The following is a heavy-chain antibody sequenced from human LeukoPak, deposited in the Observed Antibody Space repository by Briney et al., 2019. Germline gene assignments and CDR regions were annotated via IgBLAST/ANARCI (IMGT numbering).Heavy chain of an antibody. J-gene: IGHJ4*02. Sequence: GGSLRLSCAASGFTFSSYAMHWVRQAPGKGLEWVAVISYDGSNKYYADSVKGRFTISRDNSKNTLYLQMNSLRAEDTAVYYCAKDQSIAARLNDYWGQGTLVTVSS. CDR3: AKDQSIAARLNDY. V-gene: IGHV3-30-3*01. D-gene: IGHD6-6*01. CDR2: ISYDGSNK. CDR1: GFTFSSYA.